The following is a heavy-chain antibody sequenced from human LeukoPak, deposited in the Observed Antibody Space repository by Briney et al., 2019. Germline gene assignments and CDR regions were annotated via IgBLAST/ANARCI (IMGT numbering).Heavy chain of an antibody. CDR3: ASQVNWNYLEYYYYYYMDV. CDR2: IYYSGST. J-gene: IGHJ6*03. D-gene: IGHD1-7*01. Sequence: SETLSLTCTVSGGSISSYYWSWIRQPPGKGLEWIGYIYYSGSTYYNPSLKSRVTISVDTSKNQFSLKLSSVTAADTAVFYCASQVNWNYLEYYYYYYMDVWGKGTTVTVSS. CDR1: GGSISSYY. V-gene: IGHV4-59*08.